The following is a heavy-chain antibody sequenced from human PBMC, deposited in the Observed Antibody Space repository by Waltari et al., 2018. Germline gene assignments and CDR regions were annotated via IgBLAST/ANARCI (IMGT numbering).Heavy chain of an antibody. V-gene: IGHV1-69*08. CDR1: GGTFSSYA. CDR2: IIPIFGTA. CDR3: ARDRHDIVVVVAATPYWFDP. J-gene: IGHJ5*02. Sequence: QVQLVQSGAEVKKPGSSVKVSCKASGGTFSSYAISWVRQAPGQGLEWMGRIIPIFGTANYAQKFQGRVTITADKSTSTAYMELSSLRSEDTAVYYCARDRHDIVVVVAATPYWFDPWGQGTLVTVSS. D-gene: IGHD2-15*01.